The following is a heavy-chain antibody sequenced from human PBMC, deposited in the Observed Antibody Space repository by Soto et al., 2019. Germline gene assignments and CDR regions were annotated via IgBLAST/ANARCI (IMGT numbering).Heavy chain of an antibody. D-gene: IGHD2-2*02. Sequence: ASVKVSCKASGYTFTSYGISCVRQAPGQGLEWMGWISAYNGNTNYAQKLQGRVTMTTDTSTSTAYMELRSLRSDDTAVYYCARAIVVPAAIDYYYGMDVWGQGTTVTVSS. V-gene: IGHV1-18*01. J-gene: IGHJ6*02. CDR1: GYTFTSYG. CDR3: ARAIVVPAAIDYYYGMDV. CDR2: ISAYNGNT.